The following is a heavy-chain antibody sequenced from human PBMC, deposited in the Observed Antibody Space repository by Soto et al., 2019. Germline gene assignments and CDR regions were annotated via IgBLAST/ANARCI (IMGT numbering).Heavy chain of an antibody. CDR2: ISGHNGNT. Sequence: QVQLVQSGTEVKKPGASVKVSCKASGYTFTRFGINWVRQAPGQGLEWMGWISGHNGNTHSAQNFQGRVTVTTDTATNPAKMEMRSLRADDTAVYYCASDFEAGGQLAGGFDFWGQGTLVTVSS. D-gene: IGHD6-6*01. J-gene: IGHJ4*02. CDR1: GYTFTRFG. V-gene: IGHV1-18*01. CDR3: ASDFEAGGQLAGGFDF.